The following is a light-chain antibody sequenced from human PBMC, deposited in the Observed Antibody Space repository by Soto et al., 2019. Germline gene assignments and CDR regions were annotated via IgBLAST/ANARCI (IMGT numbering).Light chain of an antibody. CDR3: QQSCSMGT. Sequence: EIVLTQSPATLSLSPGERATLSCRASRGIDTYLAWYQQKRGQAPRLLIYDASNRTTGIPARFSGGGSGTDFTLTISSLQPEDSATYYCQQSCSMGTFGQGTKVDIK. CDR1: RGIDTY. V-gene: IGKV3-11*01. CDR2: DAS. J-gene: IGKJ1*01.